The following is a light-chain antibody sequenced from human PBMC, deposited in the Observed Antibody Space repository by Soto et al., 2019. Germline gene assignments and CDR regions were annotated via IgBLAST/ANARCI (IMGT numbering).Light chain of an antibody. CDR1: SSDVGGYNY. CDR3: SSDAGSYGV. V-gene: IGLV2-8*01. Sequence: QSALTQPPSASGSPGQSVTISCTGTSSDVGGYNYVSWYQQHPGKAPKLMIYEVSKRPSGVPDRFSGSKSGNTASLTVSGLQAEDEAEYYCSSDAGSYGVFGGGTKLTVL. J-gene: IGLJ2*01. CDR2: EVS.